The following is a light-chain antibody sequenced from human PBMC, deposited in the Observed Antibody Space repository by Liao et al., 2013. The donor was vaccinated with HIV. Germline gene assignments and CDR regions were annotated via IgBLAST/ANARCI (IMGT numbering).Light chain of an antibody. CDR2: QDS. V-gene: IGLV3-1*01. Sequence: SSELTQPPSVSVSPGQTASIPCSGDKLGDKYACWYQQKPGQSPVLVIYQDSDRPSGIPERFSGSNSGNTATLTIIRVEAGDEADYYCHVWDSSSHHVVFGGGTKLTVL. CDR1: KLGDKY. CDR3: HVWDSSSHHVV. J-gene: IGLJ2*01.